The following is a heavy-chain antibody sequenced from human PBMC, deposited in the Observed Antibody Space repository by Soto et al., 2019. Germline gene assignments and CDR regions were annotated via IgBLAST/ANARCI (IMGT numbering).Heavy chain of an antibody. D-gene: IGHD6-13*01. CDR2: ISAYNGNT. Sequence: QVQLVQSGAEVKKPGASVKVSCKASGYTFTSYGISWVRQAPGQGLEWMGWISAYNGNTNYAQKLQGRVTMTTDTSTSIAYMELRSRGSDDSAVYYCAREDSGSWFYDYYYCYGMDVWGQGTTVTVSS. J-gene: IGHJ6*02. V-gene: IGHV1-18*01. CDR1: GYTFTSYG. CDR3: AREDSGSWFYDYYYCYGMDV.